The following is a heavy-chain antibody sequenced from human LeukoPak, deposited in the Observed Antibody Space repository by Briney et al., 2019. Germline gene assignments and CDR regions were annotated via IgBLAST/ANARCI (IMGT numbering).Heavy chain of an antibody. Sequence: SETLSLTCTVSGGSISSSSYYWGWIRQPPGKGLEWIGSIYYSGSTYYNPSLKSRVTISVVTSKNQFSLKLSSVTAADTAVYYCARHFGSYSDYWGQGTLVTVSS. J-gene: IGHJ4*02. CDR1: GGSISSSSYY. CDR2: IYYSGST. CDR3: ARHFGSYSDY. V-gene: IGHV4-39*01. D-gene: IGHD1-26*01.